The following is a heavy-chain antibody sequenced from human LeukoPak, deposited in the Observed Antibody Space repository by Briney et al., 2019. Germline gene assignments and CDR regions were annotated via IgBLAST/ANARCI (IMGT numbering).Heavy chain of an antibody. V-gene: IGHV3-23*01. Sequence: GGSLRLSCAASGFTFSSYAMSWVRQAPGKGLEWVSAISGSGGSTYYADSVKGRFTISRDNSKNTLYLQMNSLRAEDTAVYYCAKHPSSWYDYYYYMDVWGKGTTVTVSS. CDR3: AKHPSSWYDYYYYMDV. J-gene: IGHJ6*03. CDR2: ISGSGGST. CDR1: GFTFSSYA. D-gene: IGHD6-13*01.